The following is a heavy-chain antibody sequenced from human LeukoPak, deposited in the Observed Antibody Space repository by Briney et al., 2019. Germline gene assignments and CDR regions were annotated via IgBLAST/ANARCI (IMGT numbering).Heavy chain of an antibody. V-gene: IGHV1-58*02. CDR2: IVVGSGNT. J-gene: IGHJ4*02. CDR1: GFTFTSSA. CDR3: AASRARYFDWLGVYDY. D-gene: IGHD3-9*01. Sequence: VASVKVSCKASGFTFTSSAMQWVRQARGQRLEGIGWIVVGSGNTNYAQKFQERVTITRDMSTSTAYMELSSLRSEDTAVYYCAASRARYFDWLGVYDYWGQGTLVTVSS.